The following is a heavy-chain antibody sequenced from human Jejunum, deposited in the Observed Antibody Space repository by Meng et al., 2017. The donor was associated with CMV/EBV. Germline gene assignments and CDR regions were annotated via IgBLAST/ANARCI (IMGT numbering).Heavy chain of an antibody. CDR1: GYTFTKNN. CDR3: ARDGLNERYFDY. V-gene: IGHV7-4-1*02. Sequence: CKASGYTFTKNNLIWVRQAPGQGPEWMGWINTNTGNPTYARDFTGRFVFSLDTSVSTAYLQISSLKAEDTAVYYCARDGLNERYFDYWGQGTLVTVSS. D-gene: IGHD3-22*01. CDR2: INTNTGNP. J-gene: IGHJ4*02.